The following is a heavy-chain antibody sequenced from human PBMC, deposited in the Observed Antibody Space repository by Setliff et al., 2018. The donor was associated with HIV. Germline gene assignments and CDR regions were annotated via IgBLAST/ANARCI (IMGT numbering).Heavy chain of an antibody. Sequence: GPTLVNPTQTLTLTCTFSGFSLSTSGVGVGWIRQPPGKALEWLAVIYWDDDKRYSPSLKSRVTITKDTSKNQVVLTMTNMDPMDTATYYCAHIVRSGWYPGDMDVWGQGTPVTVSS. CDR2: IYWDDDK. J-gene: IGHJ6*02. V-gene: IGHV2-5*02. CDR1: GFSLSTSGVG. CDR3: AHIVRSGWYPGDMDV. D-gene: IGHD6-19*01.